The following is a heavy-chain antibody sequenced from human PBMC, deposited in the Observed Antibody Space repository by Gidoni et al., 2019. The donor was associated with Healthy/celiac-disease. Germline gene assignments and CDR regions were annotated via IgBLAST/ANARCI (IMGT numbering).Heavy chain of an antibody. V-gene: IGHV3-9*01. Sequence: EVQLVESGGGLVQPGRSLRLSCAASGFTFDDYAMHWVRQAPGKGLEWVSGISWNSGSRGYADSVKGRFTISRDNAKNSLYLQMNSLRAEDTALYYCAKGGGGLLWFGELSRFDYWGQGTLVTVSS. CDR2: ISWNSGSR. D-gene: IGHD3-10*01. CDR3: AKGGGGLLWFGELSRFDY. CDR1: GFTFDDYA. J-gene: IGHJ4*02.